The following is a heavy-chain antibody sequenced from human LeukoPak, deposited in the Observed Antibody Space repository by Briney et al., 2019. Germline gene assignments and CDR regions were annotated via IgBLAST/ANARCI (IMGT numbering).Heavy chain of an antibody. D-gene: IGHD3-10*01. CDR1: GFTFSSYS. CDR3: AKASSRHRPRGFDY. V-gene: IGHV3-48*04. CDR2: ISSSSSTI. Sequence: GGSLRLSCAASGFTFSSYSMNWVRQAPGKGLEWVSYISSSSSTIYYADSVKGRFTISRDNAKNSLYLQMNSLRAEDTALYYCAKASSRHRPRGFDYWGQGTLVTVSS. J-gene: IGHJ4*02.